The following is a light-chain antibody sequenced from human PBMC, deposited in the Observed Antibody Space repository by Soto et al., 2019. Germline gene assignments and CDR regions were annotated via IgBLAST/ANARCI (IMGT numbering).Light chain of an antibody. CDR3: QQYHSSPRT. J-gene: IGKJ1*01. CDR1: QSVTSSY. Sequence: EIVLTQSPGTLSLSPGERATLSCRASQSVTSSYLAWYQQKPGQAPRRLIYGASIRATGIPDRFSGSGSGTDFTLTISRLEPEDFALYFCQQYHSSPRTVGQGTKVDSK. V-gene: IGKV3-20*01. CDR2: GAS.